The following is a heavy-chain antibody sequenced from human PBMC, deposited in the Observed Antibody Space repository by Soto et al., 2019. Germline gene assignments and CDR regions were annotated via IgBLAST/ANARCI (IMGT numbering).Heavy chain of an antibody. CDR3: ARLEYYDYIWGSYRYTYYFDY. CDR1: GFTFSSYW. D-gene: IGHD3-16*02. CDR2: IKQDGSEK. V-gene: IGHV3-7*01. J-gene: IGHJ4*02. Sequence: GSLRLSCAASGFTFSSYWMSWVRQAPGKGLEWVANIKQDGSEKYYVDSVKGRFTISRDNAKNSLYLQMNSLRAEDTAVYYCARLEYYDYIWGSYRYTYYFDYWGQGTLVTVSS.